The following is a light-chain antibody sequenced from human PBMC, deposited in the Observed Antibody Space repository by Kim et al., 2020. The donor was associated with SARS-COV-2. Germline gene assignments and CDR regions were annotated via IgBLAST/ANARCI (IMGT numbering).Light chain of an antibody. Sequence: RATINCKSSQSVFQAHNNKNYLAWYQQKSGQPPKLLIYWESTRESGVTDRFSGSGAGTDFTLTITSLQAEDVAVYFCHQYATFPYSFGRGTKLEI. CDR3: HQYATFPYS. CDR2: WES. V-gene: IGKV4-1*01. J-gene: IGKJ2*03. CDR1: QSVFQAHNNKNY.